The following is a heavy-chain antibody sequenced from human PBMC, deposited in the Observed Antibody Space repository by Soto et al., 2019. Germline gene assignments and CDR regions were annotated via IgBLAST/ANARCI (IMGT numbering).Heavy chain of an antibody. CDR3: AGRPPPAAKIFDY. D-gene: IGHD2-2*01. Sequence: QLQLQESGPGLVKPSETLSLTCTVSGDSISSSNYYWGWIRQPPGKGLEWIGTIYYSGSTYYNPSLKSRLTLSVDTSKNQFYLKLSSVTAADSAVYFCAGRPPPAAKIFDYWGQGTLVTVSS. V-gene: IGHV4-39*01. J-gene: IGHJ4*02. CDR1: GDSISSSNYY. CDR2: IYYSGST.